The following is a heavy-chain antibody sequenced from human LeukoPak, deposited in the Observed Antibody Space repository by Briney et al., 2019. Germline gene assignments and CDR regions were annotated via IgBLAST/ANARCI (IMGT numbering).Heavy chain of an antibody. J-gene: IGHJ3*02. CDR2: IWYDGGER. CDR3: ARDYIAARPATPRAFDI. D-gene: IGHD6-6*01. Sequence: PGRSLRLSCAASGFTFSDYGMHWVRQAPGKGLEWVAFIWYDGGERYYSDSVKGRFTISRDNSKNTLFLEMNNLRAEDTAVYYCARDYIAARPATPRAFDIWGQGTMVTVSS. V-gene: IGHV3-33*01. CDR1: GFTFSDYG.